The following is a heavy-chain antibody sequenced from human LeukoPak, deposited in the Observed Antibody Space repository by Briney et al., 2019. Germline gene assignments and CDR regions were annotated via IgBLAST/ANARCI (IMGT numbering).Heavy chain of an antibody. Sequence: GGSLRLSCAGSGFTFSSNWMHWVRQVPGKGLVWVSRINSDGSNTNYADSVKGRFTVSRDNAKNTLYLQVNNLRAEDTAVYYCARGPNSNWSGLDFRGQGTLLTVSS. CDR3: ARGPNSNWSGLDF. V-gene: IGHV3-74*01. CDR2: INSDGSNT. J-gene: IGHJ4*02. D-gene: IGHD6-6*01. CDR1: GFTFSSNW.